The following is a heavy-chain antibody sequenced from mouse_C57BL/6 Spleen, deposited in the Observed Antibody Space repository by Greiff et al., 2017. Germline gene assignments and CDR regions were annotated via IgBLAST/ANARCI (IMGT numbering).Heavy chain of an antibody. J-gene: IGHJ3*01. V-gene: IGHV1-55*01. D-gene: IGHD2-4*01. CDR2: IYPGSGST. Sequence: QVQLQQSGAELVKPGASVKMSCKASGYTFTSYWITLVKQRPGQGLEWIGDIYPGSGSTNYNEKFKSKATLTVDTSSSTAYMQLSSLTSEDSAVYYCARYYDYDAWFAYWGQGTLVTVSA. CDR3: ARYYDYDAWFAY. CDR1: GYTFTSYW.